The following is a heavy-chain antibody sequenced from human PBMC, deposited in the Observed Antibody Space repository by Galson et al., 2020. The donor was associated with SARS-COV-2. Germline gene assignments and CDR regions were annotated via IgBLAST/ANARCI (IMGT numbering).Heavy chain of an antibody. CDR1: GYTFTAYY. D-gene: IGHD3-10*01. CDR2: ISPNSGGT. Sequence: ASVTVSCKASGYTFTAYYMHWIRPAPGHGLEWMGWISPNSGGTNFAQKFQDRVTMTRDTSISTAYMELSRLTSDDTAVYYCARGSLTRKSWANWFDPWGQGTLVTVSS. J-gene: IGHJ5*02. CDR3: ARGSLTRKSWANWFDP. V-gene: IGHV1-2*02.